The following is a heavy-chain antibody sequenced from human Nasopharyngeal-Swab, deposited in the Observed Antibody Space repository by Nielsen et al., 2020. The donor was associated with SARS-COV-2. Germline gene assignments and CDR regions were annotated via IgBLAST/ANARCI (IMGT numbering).Heavy chain of an antibody. CDR3: AAAPSGDYGGY. CDR1: GFTFSNYG. Sequence: GESLKISCAASGFTFSNYGMHWVRQAPGKGLEWVAVIWYDGSNKYYADSVKGQFTISRDNSKNTLYLQMNSLRAEDTAVYYCAAAPSGDYGGYWGQGTLVTVSS. J-gene: IGHJ4*02. V-gene: IGHV3-33*03. D-gene: IGHD4-23*01. CDR2: IWYDGSNK.